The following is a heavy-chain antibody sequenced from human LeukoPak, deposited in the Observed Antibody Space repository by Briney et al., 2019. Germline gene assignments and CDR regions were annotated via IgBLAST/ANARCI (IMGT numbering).Heavy chain of an antibody. CDR3: ARAGGDDYVWGSYRRMWFDP. D-gene: IGHD3-16*02. V-gene: IGHV4-59*01. Sequence: SESLSLACTVPGGSISRYYWSWIRQPPGKGLDWIGYIYYSGSTNCNPSLKSRVTISVDTPKNQFSLKLSSVTAADTAVYYCARAGGDDYVWGSYRRMWFDPWGQGTLVTVSS. CDR2: IYYSGST. J-gene: IGHJ5*02. CDR1: GGSISRYY.